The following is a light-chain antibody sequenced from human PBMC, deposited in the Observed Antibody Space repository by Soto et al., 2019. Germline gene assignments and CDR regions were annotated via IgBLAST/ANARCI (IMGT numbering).Light chain of an antibody. CDR3: QQFNNWPLSLT. CDR2: GAS. CDR1: QSVSSN. J-gene: IGKJ4*01. V-gene: IGKV3-15*01. Sequence: EIVMTQSPATLSVSPGDRVTLSCRASQSVSSNLAWYQQKPGLAPRLLIYGASTRATGIPARFSGSGSGTEFPLTISSLQSEDVAVYYCQQFNNWPLSLTFGGGTKVEIK.